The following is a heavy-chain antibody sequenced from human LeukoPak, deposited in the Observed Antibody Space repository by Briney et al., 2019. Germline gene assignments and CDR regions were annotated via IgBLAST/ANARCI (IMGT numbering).Heavy chain of an antibody. D-gene: IGHD3-22*01. Sequence: GASVKVSCKASGYTFTGYYMHWVRQAPGQGLEWMGWINPNSGGTNYAQKFQGRVTMTRDTSISTAYMELSRLRSDDTAVYYCARDLYYDSSGYPLNWSDPWGQGTLVTVSS. J-gene: IGHJ5*02. CDR2: INPNSGGT. V-gene: IGHV1-2*02. CDR3: ARDLYYDSSGYPLNWSDP. CDR1: GYTFTGYY.